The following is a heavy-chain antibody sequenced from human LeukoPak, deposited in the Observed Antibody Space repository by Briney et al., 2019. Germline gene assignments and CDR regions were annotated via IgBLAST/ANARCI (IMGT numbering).Heavy chain of an antibody. D-gene: IGHD2-2*01. CDR3: ARVVVPAAHYYYGMDV. Sequence: PGGSLRLSCTASGFTFDDYAMHWVRQAPGKGLEWVSSISSSSSYIYYADSVKGRFTISRDNAKNSLYLQMNSLRAEDTAVYYCARVVVPAAHYYYGMDVWGQGTTVTVSS. V-gene: IGHV3-21*01. CDR2: ISSSSSYI. CDR1: GFTFDDYA. J-gene: IGHJ6*02.